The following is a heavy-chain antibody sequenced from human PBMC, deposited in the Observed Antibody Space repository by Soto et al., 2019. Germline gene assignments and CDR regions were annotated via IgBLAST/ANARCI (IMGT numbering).Heavy chain of an antibody. J-gene: IGHJ3*02. D-gene: IGHD3-22*01. CDR3: ARGTYYYDSSGYYRFDAFDI. Sequence: EVQLVESGGGLVQPGGSLRLSCAASGFTFSSYSMNWVRQAPGKGLEWVSYISSSSSTIYYADSVKGLFTISRDNAKNSLYLQMNSLRAEDTAVYYCARGTYYYDSSGYYRFDAFDIWGQGTMVTVSS. CDR1: GFTFSSYS. CDR2: ISSSSSTI. V-gene: IGHV3-48*01.